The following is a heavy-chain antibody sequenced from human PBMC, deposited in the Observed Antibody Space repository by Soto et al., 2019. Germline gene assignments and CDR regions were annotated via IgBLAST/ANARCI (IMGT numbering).Heavy chain of an antibody. V-gene: IGHV5-51*01. CDR2: FYPGDSDT. D-gene: IGHD4-17*01. CDR3: ARQGNGAEGFDY. Sequence: GASLKMSCKGSGYYFPSYWIGWVRQMPGKGLEWMGIFYPGDSDTRYSPSFQGQVTISADRSISTAYLQWSSLKPSDTAMYYCARQGNGAEGFDYWGQGTLVTVSS. J-gene: IGHJ4*02. CDR1: GYYFPSYW.